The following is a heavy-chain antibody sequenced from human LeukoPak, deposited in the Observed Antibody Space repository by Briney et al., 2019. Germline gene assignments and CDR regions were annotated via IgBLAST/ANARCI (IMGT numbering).Heavy chain of an antibody. CDR3: ARGLGITMIRGVAFDY. CDR2: FYYTGST. CDR1: GGSFSGYY. J-gene: IGHJ4*02. V-gene: IGHV4-59*01. D-gene: IGHD3-10*01. Sequence: SETLSLTCAVYGGSFSGYYWSWIRQPPGKGLEWIGYFYYTGSTNYNPSLKSRVTISADTSKNHFSLKLSSVTAADTAVYYCARGLGITMIRGVAFDYWGQGTLVTVSS.